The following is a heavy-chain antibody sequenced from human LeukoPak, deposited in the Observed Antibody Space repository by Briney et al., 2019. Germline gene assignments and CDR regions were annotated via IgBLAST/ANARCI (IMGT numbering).Heavy chain of an antibody. CDR2: IRSKAYGGTT. Sequence: PGRSLRLSCTASGFTFCDYAMSWVRQAPGKGLEWVGFIRSKAYGGTTEHAASVKGRVTISRDDSKSIAYLQMNSLKSEDTAVYYCTRDLTGNHAEYFQHWGQGTLVTVSS. J-gene: IGHJ1*01. CDR3: TRDLTGNHAEYFQH. V-gene: IGHV3-49*04. CDR1: GFTFCDYA. D-gene: IGHD7-27*01.